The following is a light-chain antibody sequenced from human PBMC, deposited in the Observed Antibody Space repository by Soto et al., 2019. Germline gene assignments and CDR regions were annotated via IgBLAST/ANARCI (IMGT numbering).Light chain of an antibody. CDR2: GAS. V-gene: IGKV3-20*01. CDR1: QSVGSTY. J-gene: IGKJ1*01. Sequence: EIMLTQSPGALSLSPGERATLSCRASQSVGSTYLAWYQQRPGQAPRLLLYGASSRATGIPDRFDGSGSGTDFTLTISRLEPEDFAVYYCQQYGSRPWTFGQGTKVDIK. CDR3: QQYGSRPWT.